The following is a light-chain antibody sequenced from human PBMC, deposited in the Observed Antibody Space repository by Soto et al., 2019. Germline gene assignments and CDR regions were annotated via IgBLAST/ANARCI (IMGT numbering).Light chain of an antibody. V-gene: IGKV3-15*01. CDR1: QSVSST. CDR3: QQRSNWIT. Sequence: EIVMTQSPATLSVSPGERFSLSCRASQSVSSTLAWYQQKPGQTPRLLIYGASTRATGIPDRFSGSGSGTEFTLTISSLQSEDFAVYYCQQRSNWITFGQGKRLEI. CDR2: GAS. J-gene: IGKJ5*01.